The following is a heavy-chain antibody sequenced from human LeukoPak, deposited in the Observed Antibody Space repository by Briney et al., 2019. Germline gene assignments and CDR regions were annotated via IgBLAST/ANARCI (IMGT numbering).Heavy chain of an antibody. Sequence: GASVKVSCKASGYTFTSYGISWVRQAPGQGLEWMGWTTAYNGNTNYAQKLQGRVTMTTDTSTSTAYMELRSLRSDDTAVYYCARDLGSLWFGELWKPSYYYYGMDVWGQGTTVTVSS. CDR3: ARDLGSLWFGELWKPSYYYYGMDV. D-gene: IGHD3-10*01. CDR1: GYTFTSYG. V-gene: IGHV1-18*01. J-gene: IGHJ6*02. CDR2: TTAYNGNT.